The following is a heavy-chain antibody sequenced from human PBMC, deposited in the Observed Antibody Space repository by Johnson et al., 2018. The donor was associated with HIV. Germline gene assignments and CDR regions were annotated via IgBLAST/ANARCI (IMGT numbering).Heavy chain of an antibody. CDR3: AKGRMGASGSYNV. CDR2: IYSGGST. V-gene: IGHV3-66*01. D-gene: IGHD1-26*01. CDR1: GFTVSSNY. Sequence: VQLVESGGGFVQPGGSLRLSCAASGFTVSSNYMSWVRQAPGKGLEWVSIIYSGGSTYYADSVKGRFTISRDNSKNTLYLQMNSRRAEDTAVYYCAKGRMGASGSYNVWGQGTMVTVSS. J-gene: IGHJ3*01.